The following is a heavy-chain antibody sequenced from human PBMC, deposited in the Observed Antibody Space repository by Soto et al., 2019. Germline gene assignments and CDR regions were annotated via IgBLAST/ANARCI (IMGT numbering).Heavy chain of an antibody. D-gene: IGHD3-3*01. J-gene: IGHJ6*02. CDR1: GGTFSSYA. V-gene: IGHV1-69*13. CDR3: ARAPSPYYDFWSGYSYYYYGMDV. CDR2: IIPIFGTA. Sequence: SVKVSCKASGGTFSSYAISWVRQAPGQGLEWMGGIIPIFGTANYAQKFQGRVTITADESTSTAYMELSSLRSEDTAVYYCARAPSPYYDFWSGYSYYYYGMDVWGQGTTVTVSS.